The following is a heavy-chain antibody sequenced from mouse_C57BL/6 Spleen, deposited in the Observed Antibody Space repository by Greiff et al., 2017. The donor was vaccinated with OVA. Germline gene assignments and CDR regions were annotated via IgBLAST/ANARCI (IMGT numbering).Heavy chain of an antibody. D-gene: IGHD2-5*01. J-gene: IGHJ4*01. CDR1: GYSITSGYY. Sequence: DVQLQESGPGLVKPSQSLSLTCSVTGYSITSGYYWNWIRQFPGNKLEWMGYISYDGSNNYNPSLKNRISITRDTSKNQFFLKLNSVTTEDTATYYCARETYSNHGAMDYWGQGTSVTVSS. CDR2: ISYDGSN. V-gene: IGHV3-6*01. CDR3: ARETYSNHGAMDY.